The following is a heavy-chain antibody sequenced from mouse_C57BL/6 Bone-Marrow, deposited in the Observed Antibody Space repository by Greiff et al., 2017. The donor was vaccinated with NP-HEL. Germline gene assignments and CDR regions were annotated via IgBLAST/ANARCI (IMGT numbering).Heavy chain of an antibody. V-gene: IGHV1-80*01. J-gene: IGHJ3*01. Sequence: VKLQESGAELVKPGASVKISCKASGYAFSSYWMNWVKQRPGKGLEGRGRIYPGDGDTNYNGKFKDKASLTADKSSSTAYMQLSSLTSEDSAVYFCARGAYWGQGTLVTVSA. CDR1: GYAFSSYW. CDR3: ARGAY. CDR2: IYPGDGDT.